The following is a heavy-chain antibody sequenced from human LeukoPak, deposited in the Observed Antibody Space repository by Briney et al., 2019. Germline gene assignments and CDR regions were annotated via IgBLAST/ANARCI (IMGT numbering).Heavy chain of an antibody. CDR3: AKDAMITFGGVIVYDAFDI. J-gene: IGHJ3*02. CDR1: GFTFSSYW. V-gene: IGHV3-23*01. Sequence: PGGSLRLSCAASGFTFSSYWMSWVRQAPGKGLEWVAAISGSGGSTYYADSVKGRFTISRDNSKNTLYLQMNSLRAEDTAVYYCAKDAMITFGGVIVYDAFDIWGQGTMVTVSS. D-gene: IGHD3-16*02. CDR2: ISGSGGST.